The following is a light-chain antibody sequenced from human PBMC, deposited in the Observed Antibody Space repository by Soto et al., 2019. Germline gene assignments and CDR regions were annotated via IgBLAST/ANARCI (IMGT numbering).Light chain of an antibody. CDR1: QGISSY. Sequence: AIRMTQSPSSFSASTGDRVTITCRASQGISSYLAWYQQKPGKAPKLLIYAASTLQSGGPSRFSGSGSGTDFTLTISCLQSEDFATYYWQQYYSYPCITCGQGTRLEIK. V-gene: IGKV1-8*01. CDR3: QQYYSYPCIT. J-gene: IGKJ5*01. CDR2: AAS.